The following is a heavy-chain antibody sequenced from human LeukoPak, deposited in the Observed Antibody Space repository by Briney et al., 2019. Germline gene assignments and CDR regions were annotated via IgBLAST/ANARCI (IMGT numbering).Heavy chain of an antibody. CDR2: IYTSGST. D-gene: IGHD2-2*01. Sequence: PSETLSLTCTVSGGSISSGSYYWSWIRQPAGKGLEWIGRIYTSGSTNYNPSLKSRVTISVDTSKNQFSLKLSSVAAADTAVYYCARGYCSSTSCYPSDYWGQGTLVTVSS. V-gene: IGHV4-61*02. CDR3: ARGYCSSTSCYPSDY. CDR1: GGSISSGSYY. J-gene: IGHJ4*02.